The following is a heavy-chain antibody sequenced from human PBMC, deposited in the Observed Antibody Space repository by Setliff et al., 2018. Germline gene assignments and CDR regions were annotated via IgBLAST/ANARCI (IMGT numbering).Heavy chain of an antibody. D-gene: IGHD3-22*01. V-gene: IGHV1-18*01. CDR1: GYIFSSYG. Sequence: ASVKVSCKGSGYIFSSYGISWVRQAPGQGLQWMGWISSYNGVTNYAQRFQGRVTMSTDTSTSTAYMDLRSLRSDDTAMCYCARINFYDSTAYYYAPHYWGQGTLVTVSS. CDR2: ISSYNGVT. J-gene: IGHJ4*02. CDR3: ARINFYDSTAYYYAPHY.